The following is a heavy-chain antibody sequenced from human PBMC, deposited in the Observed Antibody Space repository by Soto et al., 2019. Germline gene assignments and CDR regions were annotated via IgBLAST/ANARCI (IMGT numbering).Heavy chain of an antibody. CDR1: GFSFNSYY. J-gene: IGHJ6*02. CDR2: ISSSSSYM. Sequence: PGGSLRLSCAASGFSFNSYYMIRVRQAPGKGLEWVSSISSSSSYMFYADSVRGRFTISRDNSKNLVFLQMNSLRAEDTAVYYCARDPRYVFSAGYRMVHWGPAPTVTVSS. CDR3: ARDPRYVFSAGYRMVH. D-gene: IGHD3-3*01. V-gene: IGHV3-21*06.